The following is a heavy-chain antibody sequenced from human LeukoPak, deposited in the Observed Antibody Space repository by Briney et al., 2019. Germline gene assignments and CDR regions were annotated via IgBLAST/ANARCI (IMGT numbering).Heavy chain of an antibody. CDR1: GFTLRDAC. CDR2: IKSKTDGGTT. Sequence: GRCLRLSRAVSGFTLRDACTSWVRQAPGMGLEWVGRIKSKTDGGTTDYAAPVKGRFTISRDDSKTTLYLQIDSLKTDDTAVYYCTADMPTSPRASDYWGQGTLVTVSS. D-gene: IGHD1-26*01. J-gene: IGHJ4*02. V-gene: IGHV3-15*01. CDR3: TADMPTSPRASDY.